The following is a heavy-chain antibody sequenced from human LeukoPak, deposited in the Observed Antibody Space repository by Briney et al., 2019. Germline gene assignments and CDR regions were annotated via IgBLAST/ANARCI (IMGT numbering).Heavy chain of an antibody. CDR3: ARGRYYYDSSDPAYFDY. Sequence: SETLSLTCAVYGGSFSDYYWNWIRQPPGKRLEWIGEIDHSGATNYNPSLKSRVTISVDTSKNQFSLKLSSVTAADTAVYYCARGRYYYDSSDPAYFDYWGQGTLVTVSS. CDR2: IDHSGAT. J-gene: IGHJ4*02. D-gene: IGHD3-22*01. CDR1: GGSFSDYY. V-gene: IGHV4-34*01.